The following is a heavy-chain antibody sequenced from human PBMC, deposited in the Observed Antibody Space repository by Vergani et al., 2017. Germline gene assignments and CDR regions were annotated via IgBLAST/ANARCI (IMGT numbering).Heavy chain of an antibody. Sequence: QVQLQESGPGLVKPSQTLSLTCTVSGGSISSGSYYWSWIRPPAGKGLDWIGRIYTSGSTNYNPSLKSRVTISVDTSKNQFSLKLSSVTAADTAVYYCARARGERITMVRGVILAWFDPWGQGTLVTVSS. CDR2: IYTSGST. D-gene: IGHD3-10*01. CDR3: ARARGERITMVRGVILAWFDP. V-gene: IGHV4-61*02. J-gene: IGHJ5*02. CDR1: GGSISSGSYY.